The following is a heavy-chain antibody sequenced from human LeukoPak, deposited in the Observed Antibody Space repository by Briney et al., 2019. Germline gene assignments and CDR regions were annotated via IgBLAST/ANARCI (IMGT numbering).Heavy chain of an antibody. CDR2: IYGGGTT. J-gene: IGHJ5*02. V-gene: IGHV3-53*01. Sequence: PGGSLRLSCVPSGFTFSSNYMTWVRQAPGKGLEWVSVIYGGGTTYYADSVKGRFTISRDNSKNTVYLQMNSLRAEDTAVYYCARGDNWFDPWGQGTLVTVSS. CDR3: ARGDNWFDP. CDR1: GFTFSSNY.